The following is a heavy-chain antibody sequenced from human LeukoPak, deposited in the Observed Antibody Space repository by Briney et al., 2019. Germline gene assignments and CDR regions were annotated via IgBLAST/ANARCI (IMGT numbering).Heavy chain of an antibody. Sequence: ASVKVSCTASGYTFTSYDINWVRQATGQGLEWMGWMNPNSGNTGYAQKFQGRVTMTRNTSISTAYMELSSLRSEDTAVYYCARGGRSSSWYSYWGQGTLVTVSS. J-gene: IGHJ4*02. V-gene: IGHV1-8*01. CDR3: ARGGRSSSWYSY. CDR1: GYTFTSYD. D-gene: IGHD6-13*01. CDR2: MNPNSGNT.